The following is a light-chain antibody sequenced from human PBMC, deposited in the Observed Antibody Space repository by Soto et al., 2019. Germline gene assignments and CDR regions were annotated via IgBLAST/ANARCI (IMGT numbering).Light chain of an antibody. Sequence: QSVLTQPASVSGSPGQSITISCTGTSSDVGGYDYVSWYQLHPGKAPQLMIYAVSNRPSGVSNRFSASKSGNTASLFISGLQAEDEADYYCSSYTSDSSYVFGSGTKGTVL. CDR1: SSDVGGYDY. CDR3: SSYTSDSSYV. J-gene: IGLJ1*01. V-gene: IGLV2-14*01. CDR2: AVS.